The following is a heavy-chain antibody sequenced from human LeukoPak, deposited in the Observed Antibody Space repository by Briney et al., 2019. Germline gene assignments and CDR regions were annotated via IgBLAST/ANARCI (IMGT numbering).Heavy chain of an antibody. CDR1: GFTFSDYY. V-gene: IGHV3-11*05. J-gene: IGHJ4*02. CDR3: AKVGPWFGGYDY. CDR2: ISSSSSYT. Sequence: GGSLRLSCAASGFTFSDYYMSWIRQAPGKGLEWVSYISSSSSYTNYADSVKGRFTISRDNAKNSLYLQMNSLRAEDTAVYYCAKVGPWFGGYDYWGQGTLVTVSS. D-gene: IGHD3-10*01.